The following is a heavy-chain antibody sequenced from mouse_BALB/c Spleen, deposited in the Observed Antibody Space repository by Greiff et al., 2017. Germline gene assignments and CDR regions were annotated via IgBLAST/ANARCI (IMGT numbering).Heavy chain of an antibody. CDR1: GFSLTSYG. V-gene: IGHV2-2*02. CDR3: ARKFYYRYLMDY. D-gene: IGHD2-14*01. J-gene: IGHJ4*01. Sequence: VQLKESGPGLVQPSQSLSITCTVSGFSLTSYGVHWVRQSPGKGLEWLGVIWSGGSTDYNAAFISRLSISKDNSKSQVVFKMNSLQANDTAIYYCARKFYYRYLMDYWGQGTSVTVSS. CDR2: IWSGGST.